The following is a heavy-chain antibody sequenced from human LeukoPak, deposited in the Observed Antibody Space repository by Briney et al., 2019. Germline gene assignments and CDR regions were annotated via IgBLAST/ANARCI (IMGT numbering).Heavy chain of an antibody. D-gene: IGHD2-2*01. CDR2: ISAYNGNT. CDR3: AGDRDIVVVPAPATLDY. V-gene: IGHV1-18*01. J-gene: IGHJ4*02. Sequence: GASVTVSCKASGYTFTSYGISWVRQAPGQGLEWMGWISAYNGNTNYAQKFQGRVTITADESTSTAYMELSSLRSEDTAVYYCAGDRDIVVVPAPATLDYWGQGTLVTVSS. CDR1: GYTFTSYG.